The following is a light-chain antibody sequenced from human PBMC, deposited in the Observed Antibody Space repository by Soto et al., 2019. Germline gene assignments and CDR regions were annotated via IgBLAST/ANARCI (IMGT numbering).Light chain of an antibody. CDR2: GAS. Sequence: EIVLTQSPGTLSLSPGERATLSCRASQNVRGSYLAWYQQKPGQAPRLLIQGASSRATGIPDRFSGSGSGTDFTLTINRLEPEDFATYYCLQDYNYPRTFGGGTKVDIK. CDR3: LQDYNYPRT. CDR1: QNVRGSY. V-gene: IGKV3-20*01. J-gene: IGKJ4*01.